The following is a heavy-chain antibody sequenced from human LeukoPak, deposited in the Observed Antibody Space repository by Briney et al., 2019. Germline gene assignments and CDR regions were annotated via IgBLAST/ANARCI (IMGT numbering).Heavy chain of an antibody. CDR3: ARATYYYDSSGTGRYFDY. D-gene: IGHD3-22*01. Sequence: SETLSLTCTVSGGSISSGGYYWSWIRQPPGKGLEWIGYIYHSGSTYYNPSLKSRVTISVDRSQNQFSLKLSSVTAADTAVYYCARATYYYDSSGTGRYFDYWGQGTLVTVSS. CDR2: IYHSGST. V-gene: IGHV4-30-2*01. CDR1: GGSISSGGYY. J-gene: IGHJ4*02.